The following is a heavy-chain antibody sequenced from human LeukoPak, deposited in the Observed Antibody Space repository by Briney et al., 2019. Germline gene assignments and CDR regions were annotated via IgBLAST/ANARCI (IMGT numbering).Heavy chain of an antibody. D-gene: IGHD6-19*01. CDR1: GDSVSRTNAA. CDR2: TYYRTKWYS. Sequence: SRTLSLTCVISGDSVSRTNAAWNWIRQSPSRGLERLGRTYYRTKWYSDSAVSVKSRIIINADTSKNQFSLQLNSVTPEDTAVYYCARGGGGMTVPLFDQWGQGTPVTVSS. J-gene: IGHJ4*02. CDR3: ARGGGGMTVPLFDQ. V-gene: IGHV6-1*01.